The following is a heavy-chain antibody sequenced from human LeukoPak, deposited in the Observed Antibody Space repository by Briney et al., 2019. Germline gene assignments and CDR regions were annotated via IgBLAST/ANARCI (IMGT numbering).Heavy chain of an antibody. D-gene: IGHD3-10*01. J-gene: IGHJ4*02. V-gene: IGHV3-74*01. Sequence: GGSLRLSCAASGFTFSSYWMHWVRQAPGKGLVWVSRINSDGSSTSYADSVKGRFTISRDNAKNTLYLQMNSLRAKDTAVYYCARGRGTPPSNALFDYWGQGTLVTVSS. CDR3: ARGRGTPPSNALFDY. CDR2: INSDGSST. CDR1: GFTFSSYW.